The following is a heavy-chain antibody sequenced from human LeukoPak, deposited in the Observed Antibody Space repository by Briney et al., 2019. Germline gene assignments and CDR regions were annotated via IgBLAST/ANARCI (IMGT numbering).Heavy chain of an antibody. V-gene: IGHV1-18*04. D-gene: IGHD2-2*01. CDR2: ISAYNGNK. CDR3: ARARLVRGWFDS. CDR1: GYTFTSYG. J-gene: IGHJ5*01. Sequence: ASVKVSCKASGYTFTSYGINWVRQAPGQGLEWMGWISAYNGNKNYAQKYKGRVTMTTDTSTSTAYMEVRSLRSDDTAVYYCARARLVRGWFDSWGQGTLVTVSS.